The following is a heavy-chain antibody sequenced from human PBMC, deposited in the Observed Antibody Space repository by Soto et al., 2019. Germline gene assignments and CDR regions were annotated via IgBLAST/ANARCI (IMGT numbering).Heavy chain of an antibody. V-gene: IGHV4-59*08. J-gene: IGHJ5*02. CDR1: SGSISTYY. Sequence: SETLSLTCTVSSGSISTYYWSWIRQPPGKGLEWIGYIYYTGSTNYNPSLKTRVAISMDTSKNQFSLKLSSVTAADTAVYYCARHPNYVLRFLNWFDPWGQGTLVTVSS. CDR3: ARHPNYVLRFLNWFDP. D-gene: IGHD3-3*01. CDR2: IYYTGST.